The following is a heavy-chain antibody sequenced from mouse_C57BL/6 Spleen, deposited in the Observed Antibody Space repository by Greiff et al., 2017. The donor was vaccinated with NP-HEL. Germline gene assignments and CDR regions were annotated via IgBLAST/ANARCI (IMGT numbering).Heavy chain of an antibody. CDR3: TRCTAQATYYYAMDY. Sequence: QVQLQQSGAELVRPGASVTLSCKASGYTFTDYEMHWVKQTPVHGLEWIGAIDPETGGTADNQKFKGKAILTADKSSSTAYMELRSLTSEDSAVYYCTRCTAQATYYYAMDYWGQGTSVTVSS. CDR1: GYTFTDYE. V-gene: IGHV1-15*01. J-gene: IGHJ4*01. CDR2: IDPETGGT. D-gene: IGHD3-2*02.